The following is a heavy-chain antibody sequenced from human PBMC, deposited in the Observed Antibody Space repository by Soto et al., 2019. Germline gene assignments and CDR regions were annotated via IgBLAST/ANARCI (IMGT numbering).Heavy chain of an antibody. J-gene: IGHJ6*02. CDR1: GFTFSSYG. CDR3: AKSYSGSYYFYYGMDV. D-gene: IGHD1-26*01. CDR2: ISHDGSNK. Sequence: PGGSLRLSCAASGFTFSSYGIHWVRQAPGKGLEWVAVISHDGSNKYYADSVKGRFTISRDNSKNTLYLQMNSLRAEDTAVYYCAKSYSGSYYFYYGMDVWGQGTTVTVSS. V-gene: IGHV3-30*18.